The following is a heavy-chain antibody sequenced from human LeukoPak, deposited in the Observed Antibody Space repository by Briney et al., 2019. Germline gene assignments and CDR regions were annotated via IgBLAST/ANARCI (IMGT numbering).Heavy chain of an antibody. J-gene: IGHJ6*03. Sequence: SETLSLTCAVYGGSFSGYYWSWIRQPPGKGLEWIGEINHSGSTNYNPSHKSRVTISVDTSKNQFSLKLSSVTAADTAVYYCARGKGLVGRYCSSTSCLFHMDVWGKGTTVTVSS. D-gene: IGHD2-2*01. CDR3: ARGKGLVGRYCSSTSCLFHMDV. CDR1: GGSFSGYY. V-gene: IGHV4-34*01. CDR2: INHSGST.